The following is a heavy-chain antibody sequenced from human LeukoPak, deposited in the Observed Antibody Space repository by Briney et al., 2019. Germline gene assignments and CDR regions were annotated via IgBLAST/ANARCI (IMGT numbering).Heavy chain of an antibody. CDR1: GFTFSTYW. Sequence: PGGSLRLSCAAAGFTFSTYWMSWVRQAPGKGLEWVANIKQDGSEKYYVDSVKGRFTISRDNAKNSLYLQMNSLRAEDTAVYYCARVGGYCSSTSCYGWFDSWGQGTLVTVSS. V-gene: IGHV3-7*01. CDR2: IKQDGSEK. CDR3: ARVGGYCSSTSCYGWFDS. J-gene: IGHJ5*01. D-gene: IGHD2-2*03.